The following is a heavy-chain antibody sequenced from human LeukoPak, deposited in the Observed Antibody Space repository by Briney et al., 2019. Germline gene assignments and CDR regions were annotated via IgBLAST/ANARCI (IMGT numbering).Heavy chain of an antibody. CDR1: GGSISSNNW. CDR3: ARVSYDSSGYYYHHPYYFDY. CDR2: IYHSGST. J-gene: IGHJ4*02. Sequence: TLSLTCAVSGGSISSNNWWSWVRQPPGKGLEWIGEIYHSGSTNYNPSLKSRVTISVDTSKNQFSLKLSSVTAADTAVYYCARVSYDSSGYYYHHPYYFDYWGQGTLVTVSS. D-gene: IGHD3-22*01. V-gene: IGHV4-4*02.